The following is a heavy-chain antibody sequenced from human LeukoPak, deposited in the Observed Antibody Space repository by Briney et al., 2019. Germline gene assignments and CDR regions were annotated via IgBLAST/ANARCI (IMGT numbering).Heavy chain of an antibody. CDR2: INPNSGGT. Sequence: VASVKVSCKASGYTFTGYYMHWVRQAPGQGLEWMGRINPNSGGTNYAQKFQGRVTMTRDTSISTVYMELSSLRSEDTAVYYCARSNYVGPPFDYWGQGTLVTVSS. CDR1: GYTFTGYY. V-gene: IGHV1-2*06. D-gene: IGHD1-7*01. J-gene: IGHJ4*02. CDR3: ARSNYVGPPFDY.